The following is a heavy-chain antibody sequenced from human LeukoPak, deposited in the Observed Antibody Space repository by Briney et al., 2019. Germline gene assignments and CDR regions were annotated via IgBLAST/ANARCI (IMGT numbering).Heavy chain of an antibody. V-gene: IGHV4-34*01. D-gene: IGHD3-22*01. CDR2: INHSGST. CDR3: ATRRIYSYDSSGFAY. Sequence: SETLSLTCAVYGGSFSGYYWSWIRQPPGKGLEWIGEINHSGSTNYNPSLKSRVTISVDTSKNQFSLKLSSVTAADTAVYYCATRRIYSYDSSGFAYWGQGTLVTVSS. J-gene: IGHJ4*02. CDR1: GGSFSGYY.